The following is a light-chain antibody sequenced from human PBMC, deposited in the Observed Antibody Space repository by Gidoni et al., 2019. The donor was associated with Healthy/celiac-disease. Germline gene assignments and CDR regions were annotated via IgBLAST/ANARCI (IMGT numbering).Light chain of an antibody. V-gene: IGKV2-30*01. Sequence: DVVMHQSPLSLPVTLGQPASISCRSSQSLVYSDGNTYLNWFQQRPGKSPRRLIYKVSTRDSGVPDRFSGSGSGTDFTLKISRVEAEDVGVYYCMQGTHWPPYTFGQGTKLEIK. CDR1: QSLVYSDGNTY. CDR3: MQGTHWPPYT. CDR2: KVS. J-gene: IGKJ2*01.